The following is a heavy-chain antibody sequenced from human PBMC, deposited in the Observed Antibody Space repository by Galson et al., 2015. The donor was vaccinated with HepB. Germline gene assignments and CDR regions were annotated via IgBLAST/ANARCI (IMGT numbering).Heavy chain of an antibody. Sequence: SLRLSCAASGFTFSDYYMSWIRQAPGKGLEWVSYISSSSSYTNYADSVKGRFTISRDNAKNSLYLQMNSLRAEDTAVYYCARAGYSSSPDDYYYGMDVWGQGTTVTVSS. V-gene: IGHV3-11*06. D-gene: IGHD6-6*01. J-gene: IGHJ6*02. CDR2: ISSSSSYT. CDR1: GFTFSDYY. CDR3: ARAGYSSSPDDYYYGMDV.